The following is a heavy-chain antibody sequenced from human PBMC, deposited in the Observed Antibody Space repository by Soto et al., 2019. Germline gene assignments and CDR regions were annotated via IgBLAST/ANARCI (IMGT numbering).Heavy chain of an antibody. V-gene: IGHV4-61*01. CDR2: VYDSVNYDSGRT. D-gene: IGHD3-3*01. Sequence: SGTLSLTCTVSGDSVRSRNYYWSWIRQAPGTGLEWIGYVYDSVNYDSGRTNYNPSLKSRLTISLDASKKKFSLNLTSVTAEDNAVYYCARASDFWDDPYMRTFDIWGQGTKGT. CDR3: ARASDFWDDPYMRTFDI. J-gene: IGHJ3*02. CDR1: GDSVRSRNYY.